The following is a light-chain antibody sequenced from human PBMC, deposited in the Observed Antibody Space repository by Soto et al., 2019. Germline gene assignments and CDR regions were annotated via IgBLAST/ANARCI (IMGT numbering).Light chain of an antibody. J-gene: IGLJ1*01. V-gene: IGLV2-14*03. Sequence: HSALTQPASVSVFPGQSITISCTGTSSDVGGYNYVSWYQHHPGKAPKLMIYDVSNRPSGVSNRFSGSKSGNTASLTISGLQPEDEADYYCSSYTTSNTRQIVLGTGTKVTV. CDR3: SSYTTSNTRQIV. CDR2: DVS. CDR1: SSDVGGYNY.